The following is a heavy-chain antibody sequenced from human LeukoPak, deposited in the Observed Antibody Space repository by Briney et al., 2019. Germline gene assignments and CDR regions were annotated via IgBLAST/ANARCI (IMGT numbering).Heavy chain of an antibody. V-gene: IGHV1-69*13. D-gene: IGHD6-19*01. CDR2: IIPIFGTA. Sequence: SVKVSYKDSGGTFSSYAISWVRQAPGQGLEWMGGIIPIFGTANYAQKFQGRVTITADESTSTAYMELSSLRSEDTAVYYCARDLAVAGGYWGQGTLVTVSS. CDR1: GGTFSSYA. CDR3: ARDLAVAGGY. J-gene: IGHJ4*02.